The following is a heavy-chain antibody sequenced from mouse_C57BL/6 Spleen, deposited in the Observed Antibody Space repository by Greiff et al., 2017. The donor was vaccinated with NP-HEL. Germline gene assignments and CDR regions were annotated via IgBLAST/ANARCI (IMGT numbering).Heavy chain of an antibody. V-gene: IGHV1-82*01. J-gene: IGHJ2*01. Sequence: QVQLQQSGPELAKPGASVKISCKASGYAFSSSWMNWVKQRPGKGLEWIGRIYPGDGDTNYNGKFKGKATLTADKSSSTAYMQLSSLTSEDSAVYFCARGIGGSNFDYWGQGTTLTVSS. D-gene: IGHD1-1*02. CDR2: IYPGDGDT. CDR3: ARGIGGSNFDY. CDR1: GYAFSSSW.